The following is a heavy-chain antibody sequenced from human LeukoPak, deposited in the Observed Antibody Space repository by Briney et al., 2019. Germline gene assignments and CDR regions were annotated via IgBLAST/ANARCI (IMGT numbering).Heavy chain of an antibody. CDR2: IYYSGCT. D-gene: IGHD4-23*01. CDR3: ARRTTVVTRYAFDI. Sequence: SETLSLTCTVSGGFISSYYWSWIRQPPGKGLEWIGYIYYSGCTNYNPSLKSQVTISVDTSKNQFSMKLSSVTAADTAVYYCARRTTVVTRYAFDIWGQGTMVTVSS. CDR1: GGFISSYY. V-gene: IGHV4-59*08. J-gene: IGHJ3*02.